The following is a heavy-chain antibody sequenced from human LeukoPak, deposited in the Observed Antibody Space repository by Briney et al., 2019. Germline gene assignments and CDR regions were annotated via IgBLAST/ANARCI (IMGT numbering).Heavy chain of an antibody. Sequence: PSETLSLTCTVSGGSISSGDYYWSWIRQPPGKGLEWIGYIYHSGSTYYNPSLKSRVTISVDRSKNQFSLKLSSVTAADTAVYYCARAHYYDSSGIDYWGQGTLVTVSS. CDR3: ARAHYYDSSGIDY. D-gene: IGHD3-22*01. CDR1: GGSISSGDYY. J-gene: IGHJ4*02. CDR2: IYHSGST. V-gene: IGHV4-30-2*01.